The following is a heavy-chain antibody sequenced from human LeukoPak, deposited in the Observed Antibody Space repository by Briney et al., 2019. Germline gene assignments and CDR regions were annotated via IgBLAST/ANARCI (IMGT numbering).Heavy chain of an antibody. D-gene: IGHD1-26*01. J-gene: IGHJ6*02. CDR2: INPNNGGT. CDR1: GYTFTGYY. Sequence: ASVKVSCKASGYTFTGYYIHWVRQAPGQGLDWMGRINPNNGGTNYAQKFQGRVTMTRDMSMSTAYMELSRLRSDDTAVYYCARGRIVGATAGYYYYGMDVWGQGTTVTVSS. CDR3: ARGRIVGATAGYYYYGMDV. V-gene: IGHV1-2*06.